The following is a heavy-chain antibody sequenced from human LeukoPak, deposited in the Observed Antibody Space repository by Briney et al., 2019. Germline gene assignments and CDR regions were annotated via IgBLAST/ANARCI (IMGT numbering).Heavy chain of an antibody. CDR2: ISSSSSTI. CDR1: GFTFSSYS. J-gene: IGHJ6*03. D-gene: IGHD2-2*01. Sequence: PGGSLRLSCAASGFTFSSYSMNWVRQAPGKGLEWVSYISSSSSTIYYADSVKGRFTISRDNAKNSLYLQMNSLRAEDTAVYYCARHCSSTSCPDYYYYYCMDVWGKGTTVTVSS. CDR3: ARHCSSTSCPDYYYYYCMDV. V-gene: IGHV3-48*01.